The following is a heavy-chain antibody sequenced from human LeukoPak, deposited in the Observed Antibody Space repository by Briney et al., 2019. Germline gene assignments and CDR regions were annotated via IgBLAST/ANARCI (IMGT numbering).Heavy chain of an antibody. Sequence: GASVKVSCKASGGTFSSYAISWVRQAPGQGLEWMGGIIPIFGTANYAQKFQGRVTITMDESTSTAYMELSSLRSEDTAVYYCASRGGNYVDYYYMDVWGKGTTVTVSS. V-gene: IGHV1-69*05. CDR3: ASRGGNYVDYYYMDV. CDR2: IIPIFGTA. CDR1: GGTFSSYA. D-gene: IGHD1-26*01. J-gene: IGHJ6*03.